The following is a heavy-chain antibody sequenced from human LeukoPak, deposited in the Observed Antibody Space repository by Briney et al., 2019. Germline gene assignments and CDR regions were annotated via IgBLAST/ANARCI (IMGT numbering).Heavy chain of an antibody. V-gene: IGHV4-59*08. D-gene: IGHD2-2*02. CDR3: ARVGGYCSSTSCYTPPYYMDV. CDR1: GGSISSYY. CDR2: IYYSGST. J-gene: IGHJ6*03. Sequence: SETLSLTCTVSGGSISSYYWSWIRQPPGKGLEWIGYIYYSGSTNYNPSLKSRVTISVDTSKNQFSLKLSSVTAADTAVYYCARVGGYCSSTSCYTPPYYMDVWGKGTTVTVSS.